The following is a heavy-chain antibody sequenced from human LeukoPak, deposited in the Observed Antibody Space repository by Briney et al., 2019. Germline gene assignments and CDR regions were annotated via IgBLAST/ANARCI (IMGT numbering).Heavy chain of an antibody. CDR2: IYYIGST. V-gene: IGHV4-59*08. CDR3: ARHDEVYSYDAFDL. J-gene: IGHJ3*01. CDR1: GGSVSSSY. D-gene: IGHD5-18*01. Sequence: SETLSLTCTVSGGSVSSSYWSWFRQPPGKGLEWIGYIYYIGSTSYNPSLKSRVTISVDTSKNQFSLKLSSVTAADTAVYYCARHDEVYSYDAFDLWGQGTMVTVSS.